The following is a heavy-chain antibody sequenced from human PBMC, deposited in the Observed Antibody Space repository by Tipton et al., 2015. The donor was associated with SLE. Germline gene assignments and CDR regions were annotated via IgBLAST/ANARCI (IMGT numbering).Heavy chain of an antibody. V-gene: IGHV4-61*09. CDR3: ARGEGRARD. D-gene: IGHD3-10*01. CDR1: GGSISSGSYY. Sequence: TLSPTCTVSGGSISSGSYYWSWIRQPAGKGLEWIGYIYTSGSTNYNPSLKSRVTISVDTSKNQFSLKLSSVTAADTAVYYCARGEGRARDWGQGTLVTVSS. CDR2: IYTSGST. J-gene: IGHJ4*02.